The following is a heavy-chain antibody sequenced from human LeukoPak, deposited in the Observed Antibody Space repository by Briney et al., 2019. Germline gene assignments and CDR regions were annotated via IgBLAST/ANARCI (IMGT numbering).Heavy chain of an antibody. J-gene: IGHJ6*03. V-gene: IGHV1-8*03. CDR3: ARSPTYYYYYYMDV. CDR1: GGTFSSYA. CDR2: MNPNSGNT. Sequence: ASVKVSCKASGGTFSSYAISWVRQAPGQGLEWMGWMNPNSGNTGYAQKFQGRVTITRNTSISTAYMELSSLRSEDTAVYYCARSPTYYYYYYMDVWGKGTTVTVSS.